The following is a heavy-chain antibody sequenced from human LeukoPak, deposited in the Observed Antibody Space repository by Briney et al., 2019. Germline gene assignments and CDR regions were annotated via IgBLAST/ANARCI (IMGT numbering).Heavy chain of an antibody. V-gene: IGHV1-69*06. Sequence: GASVKVSCKASGGTFSSYAISWVRQAPGQGLEWMGGIIPVFGTANYAQKFQGRVTITADKSTSTAYMELSSLRSEDTAVYYCARGRRRLRLGELSSAYDAFDIWGQGTMVTVSS. CDR3: ARGRRRLRLGELSSAYDAFDI. CDR2: IIPVFGTA. D-gene: IGHD3-16*02. J-gene: IGHJ3*02. CDR1: GGTFSSYA.